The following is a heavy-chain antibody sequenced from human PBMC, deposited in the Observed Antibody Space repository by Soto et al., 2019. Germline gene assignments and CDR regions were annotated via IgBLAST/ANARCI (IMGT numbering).Heavy chain of an antibody. V-gene: IGHV4-30-2*01. CDR2: IYHSGST. CDR1: GGPSSRGGYY. J-gene: IGHJ5*02. Sequence: SETLSLTYGVSGGPSSRGGYYWSWIRQPPGKGLEWIGYIYHSGSTYYNPSLKSRVTISVDRSKNQFSLKLSSVTAADTAVYYCARARGQWLVLGYPWFDPWGQGTLVTVSS. CDR3: ARARGQWLVLGYPWFDP. D-gene: IGHD6-19*01.